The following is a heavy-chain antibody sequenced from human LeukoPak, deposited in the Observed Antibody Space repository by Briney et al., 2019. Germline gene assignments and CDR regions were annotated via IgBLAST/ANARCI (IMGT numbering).Heavy chain of an antibody. CDR3: ARDLGYSSSWTRWFDP. J-gene: IGHJ5*02. Sequence: GGSLRLSCAASGFTFGNYWMSWVRQAPGKGLEWVANIKQDGSETYYVDSVEGRFTISRDNAKNSLYLQMNSLRAEDTAVYYCARDLGYSSSWTRWFDPWGQGTLVTVSS. D-gene: IGHD6-13*01. V-gene: IGHV3-7*01. CDR1: GFTFGNYW. CDR2: IKQDGSET.